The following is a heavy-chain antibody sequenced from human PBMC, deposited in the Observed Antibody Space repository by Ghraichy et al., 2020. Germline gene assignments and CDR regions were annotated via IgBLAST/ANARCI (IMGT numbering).Heavy chain of an antibody. CDR2: INPNSGGT. J-gene: IGHJ6*02. Sequence: ASVKVSCKASRYTFTGYYMHWVRQAPGQGLEWMGWINPNSGGTNYAQKFQGRVTMTRDTSISTAYMELSRLRSDDTAVYYCARRGIAAPYYYGMDVWGQGTTVTVSS. V-gene: IGHV1-2*02. CDR1: RYTFTGYY. CDR3: ARRGIAAPYYYGMDV. D-gene: IGHD6-13*01.